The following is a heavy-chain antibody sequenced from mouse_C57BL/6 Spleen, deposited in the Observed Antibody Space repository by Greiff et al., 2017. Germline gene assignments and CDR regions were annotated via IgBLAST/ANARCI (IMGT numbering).Heavy chain of an antibody. D-gene: IGHD2-1*01. V-gene: IGHV1-19*01. CDR3: SRERYGNYFDY. CDR1: GYTFTDYY. Sequence: EVQLQQSGPVLVKPGASVKMSCKASGYTFTDYYMHWVKQSHGKSLEWIGVINPYNGGTSYNQKFKGKATLPVAKSCSTDYLGLNSLTSEDSAVYYCSRERYGNYFDYWGQGTTLTVAS. J-gene: IGHJ2*01. CDR2: INPYNGGT.